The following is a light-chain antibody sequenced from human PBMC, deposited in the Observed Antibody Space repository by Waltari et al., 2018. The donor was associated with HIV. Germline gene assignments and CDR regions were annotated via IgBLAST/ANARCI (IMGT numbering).Light chain of an antibody. CDR3: QAWDSNSGF. Sequence: SYELTQPPSVSVSPGQTASIACPGENLEDKYASWYQQKPGQSPVLVIYEDTKRPSGIPERISGSNSGNTATLTISGTQTMDEADYFCQAWDSNSGFFGTGTKLTVL. CDR2: EDT. CDR1: NLEDKY. V-gene: IGLV3-1*01. J-gene: IGLJ1*01.